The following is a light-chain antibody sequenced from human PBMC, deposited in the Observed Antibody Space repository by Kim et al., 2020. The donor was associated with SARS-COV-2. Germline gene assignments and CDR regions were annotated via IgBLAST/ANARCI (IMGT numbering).Light chain of an antibody. CDR3: ASWDDSLNVDV. CDR2: SDS. J-gene: IGLJ2*01. Sequence: QSVLTQPPSASGSPGQRLTISCSGSRFNIGGNSVNWYQQFPGTAPKLLIHSDSQKPSGVPGRFSGSKSGTSASLAISGLQSEDEADYYCASWDDSLNVDVFGGGTQLTVL. CDR1: RFNIGGNS. V-gene: IGLV1-44*01.